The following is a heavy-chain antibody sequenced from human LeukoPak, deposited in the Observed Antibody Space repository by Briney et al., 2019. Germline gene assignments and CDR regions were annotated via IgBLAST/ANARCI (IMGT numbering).Heavy chain of an antibody. D-gene: IGHD5-24*01. CDR2: ISGSGNGT. J-gene: IGHJ4*02. CDR1: GFTFRTYA. CDR3: AKRTMSAFDS. Sequence: PGGSQRLSCTASGFTFRTYAMNWVRQAPGKGLEWLSGISGSGNGTYYADSVKGRFTISRDNSKNMVYLQMNSLIVEDAATYYCAKRTMSAFDSWGQGTLLIVSS. V-gene: IGHV3-23*01.